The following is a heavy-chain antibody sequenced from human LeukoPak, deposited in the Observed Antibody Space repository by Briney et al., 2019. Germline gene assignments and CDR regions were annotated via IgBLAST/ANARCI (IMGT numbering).Heavy chain of an antibody. CDR2: ISSSSSYI. CDR1: GFTFSSYS. D-gene: IGHD2-15*01. V-gene: IGHV3-21*01. CDR3: ARALKGYCSGGSCNDAFDI. J-gene: IGHJ3*02. Sequence: PGGSLRLSCAASGFTFSSYSMNWFRQAPGKGLEGVASISSSSSYIYYADSVKGRFTISRDNAKNSLYLQMNSLRDEDTAVYYCARALKGYCSGGSCNDAFDIWGQGTMVTVSS.